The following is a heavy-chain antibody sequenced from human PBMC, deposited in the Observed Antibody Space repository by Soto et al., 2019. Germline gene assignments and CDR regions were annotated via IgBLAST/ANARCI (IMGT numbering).Heavy chain of an antibody. CDR3: ARGSVDTVDSSGLYEY. D-gene: IGHD3-22*01. V-gene: IGHV4-34*01. CDR1: GGSFSAYY. J-gene: IGHJ4*02. CDR2: INHSGGT. Sequence: SETLSLTCAVYGGSFSAYYWSWIRQPPGKGLEWIGEINHSGGTSYNPSLKSRVTISVDTSKSQFSLKLTSVTAADRAVYYCARGSVDTVDSSGLYEYWDQGTPVTVSS.